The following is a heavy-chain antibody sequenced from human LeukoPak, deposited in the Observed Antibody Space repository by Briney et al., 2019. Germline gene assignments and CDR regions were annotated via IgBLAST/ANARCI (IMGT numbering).Heavy chain of an antibody. CDR1: GFTFSSYA. CDR2: ISYDGSNK. Sequence: GGSLRLSCAASGFTFSSYAMHWVRQAPGKGLEWVAVISYDGSNKYYADSVKGRFTISRDNSKNTLYLQMNSLRAEDTAVYYCAKDQGYYDSSGQDAFDIWGQGTMVTVSS. J-gene: IGHJ3*02. D-gene: IGHD3-22*01. CDR3: AKDQGYYDSSGQDAFDI. V-gene: IGHV3-30*04.